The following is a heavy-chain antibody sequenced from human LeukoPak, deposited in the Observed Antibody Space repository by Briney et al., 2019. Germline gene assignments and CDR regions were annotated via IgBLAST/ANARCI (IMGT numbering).Heavy chain of an antibody. J-gene: IGHJ4*02. Sequence: PSQTLSLTCTVSGGSISSYYWSWIRQPPGKGLEWIGYIYYSGSTNYNPSLKSRVTISVDTSKNQFSLKLSSVTAADTAVYYCARSVMGGYYFDYWGQGTLVTVSS. CDR1: GGSISSYY. D-gene: IGHD3-16*01. V-gene: IGHV4-59*01. CDR2: IYYSGST. CDR3: ARSVMGGYYFDY.